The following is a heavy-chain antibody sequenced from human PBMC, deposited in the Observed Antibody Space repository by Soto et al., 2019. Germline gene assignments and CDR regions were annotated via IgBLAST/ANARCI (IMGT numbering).Heavy chain of an antibody. Sequence: PRLSFAASGFTFSDSYMSWIRQAPGKGLEWISYRTFSGNTVYYAESLKDRSTLPRDNAKNSPYPQMNRLRAGDRAVYYCTRLSWREKNRIDVWGPGPTGSVSS. CDR2: RTFSGNTV. CDR1: GFTFSDSY. J-gene: IGHJ6*02. V-gene: IGHV3-11*01. D-gene: IGHD3-10*01. CDR3: TRLSWREKNRIDV.